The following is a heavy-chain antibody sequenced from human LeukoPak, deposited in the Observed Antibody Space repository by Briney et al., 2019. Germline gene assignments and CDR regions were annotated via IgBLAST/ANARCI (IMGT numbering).Heavy chain of an antibody. CDR3: ARVSPSRYERVDY. D-gene: IGHD1-14*01. Sequence: PSETLSLTCTVSGGSISSGDYHWSWIRQPPGKGLEWIGYIYYSGSTYYNPSLKSRVTISVDTSKNQSSLKLSSVTAADTAVYYCARVSPSRYERVDYWGQGTLVTVSS. J-gene: IGHJ4*02. V-gene: IGHV4-30-4*01. CDR1: GGSISSGDYH. CDR2: IYYSGST.